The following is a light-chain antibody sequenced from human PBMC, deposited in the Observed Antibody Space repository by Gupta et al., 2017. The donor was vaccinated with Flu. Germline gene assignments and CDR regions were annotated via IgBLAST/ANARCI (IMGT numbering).Light chain of an antibody. CDR1: QSISSW. CDR2: KAS. Sequence: GDRVTITCRASQSISSWLAWYQQKPGKAPKLLIYKASSLESGVPSRFSGSGSGTEFTLTISSLQPDDFATYYCQQYNTYSCTFGQGTKVEIK. CDR3: QQYNTYSCT. J-gene: IGKJ1*01. V-gene: IGKV1-5*03.